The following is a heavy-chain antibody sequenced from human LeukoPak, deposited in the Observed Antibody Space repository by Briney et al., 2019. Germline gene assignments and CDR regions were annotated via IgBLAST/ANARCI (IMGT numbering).Heavy chain of an antibody. V-gene: IGHV4-34*01. CDR3: AGDQENVDSSGWYLVGNAFDM. J-gene: IGHJ3*02. CDR1: GGSFSGYY. Sequence: PSETLSLTCAVYGGSFSGYYWSWIRQPPGKGLEWIGAIYYSGGTYYNPSLQSRGTISVDTSKNQCSLKRRSVTAADTAMDYYAGDQENVDSSGWYLVGNAFDMWGQGTMVTVSS. D-gene: IGHD6-19*01. CDR2: IYYSGGT.